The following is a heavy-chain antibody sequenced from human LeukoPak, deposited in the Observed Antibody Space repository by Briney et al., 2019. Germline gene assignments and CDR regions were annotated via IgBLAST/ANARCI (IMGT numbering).Heavy chain of an antibody. Sequence: SETLSLTCTVSGGSISSSSDYWGWIRQPPGKGLEWIGEINHSGSTNYNPSLKSRVTISVDTSKNQFSLKLSSVTAADTAVYYCARYYYDSSGYSQLDYWGQGTLVTVSS. J-gene: IGHJ4*02. CDR1: GGSISSSSDY. V-gene: IGHV4-39*07. CDR2: INHSGST. D-gene: IGHD3-22*01. CDR3: ARYYYDSSGYSQLDY.